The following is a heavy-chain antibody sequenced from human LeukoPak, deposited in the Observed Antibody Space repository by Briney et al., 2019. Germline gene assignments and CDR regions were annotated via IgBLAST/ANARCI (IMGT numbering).Heavy chain of an antibody. CDR2: IYPGDSDT. D-gene: IGHD6-19*01. CDR1: GYGFTSYW. CDR3: ARFSGSGWSIYYFDY. V-gene: IGHV5-51*01. Sequence: GESLKISCKGSGYGFTSYWIGWVRQMPRKGLEWMGIIYPGDSDTRYSPPFQGQVTISADESISTAYLQWSSLKASDTAMYYCARFSGSGWSIYYFDYWGQGTLVTVSS. J-gene: IGHJ4*02.